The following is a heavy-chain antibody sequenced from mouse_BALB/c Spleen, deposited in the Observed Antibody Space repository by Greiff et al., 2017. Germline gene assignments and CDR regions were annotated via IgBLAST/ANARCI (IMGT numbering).Heavy chain of an antibody. CDR2: IWSGGST. CDR1: GFSLTSYG. CDR3: ARWVRHYAMDY. V-gene: IGHV2-2*02. J-gene: IGHJ4*01. D-gene: IGHD2-14*01. Sequence: VQLQQSGPGLVQPSQSLSITCTVSGFSLTSYGVHWVRQSPGKGLEWLGVIWSGGSTDYNAAFISRLSISKDNSKSQVFFKMNSLQANDTAIYYCARWVRHYAMDYWGQGTSVTVSS.